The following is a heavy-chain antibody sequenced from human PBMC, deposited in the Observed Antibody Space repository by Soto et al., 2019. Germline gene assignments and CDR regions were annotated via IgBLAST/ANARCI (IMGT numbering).Heavy chain of an antibody. Sequence: SETLSLTCTVSGGSISSGGYYWSWIRQHPGKGLEWIGYIYYSGSTYYNPSLKSRVTISVDTSKNQFPLKLSSVTAADTAVYYCARGGDSGYNFPFDYWGQGTLVTVS. CDR1: GGSISSGGYY. CDR2: IYYSGST. D-gene: IGHD5-12*01. V-gene: IGHV4-31*03. CDR3: ARGGDSGYNFPFDY. J-gene: IGHJ4*02.